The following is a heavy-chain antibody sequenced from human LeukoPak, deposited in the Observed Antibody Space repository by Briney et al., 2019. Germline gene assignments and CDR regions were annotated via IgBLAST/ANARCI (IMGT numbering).Heavy chain of an antibody. V-gene: IGHV3-7*01. D-gene: IGHD3-3*01. Sequence: PGGSLRLSCAASGFSFRDFWMTWVRQAPGKGLEWVANINQGGSVKYYVDSVKGRFTISRDNAKNSLYLQMNSLRAEDTAVYYCAGVPPVGYDFWSTDYWGQGTLVTVSS. CDR2: INQGGSVK. CDR1: GFSFRDFW. J-gene: IGHJ4*02. CDR3: AGVPPVGYDFWSTDY.